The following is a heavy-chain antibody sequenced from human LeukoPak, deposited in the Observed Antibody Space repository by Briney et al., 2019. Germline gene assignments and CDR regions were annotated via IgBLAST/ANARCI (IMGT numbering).Heavy chain of an antibody. Sequence: SVKVSCKASGYTFTSYAISWVRQAPGQGLEWMGGIIPIFGTANYAQKFQGRVTITADESTSTAYMELSSLRSEDTAVYYCARVIRFLVWLPNYYYYYMDVWGKGTTVTVSS. CDR2: IIPIFGTA. CDR3: ARVIRFLVWLPNYYYYYMDV. CDR1: GYTFTSYA. D-gene: IGHD3-3*01. J-gene: IGHJ6*03. V-gene: IGHV1-69*13.